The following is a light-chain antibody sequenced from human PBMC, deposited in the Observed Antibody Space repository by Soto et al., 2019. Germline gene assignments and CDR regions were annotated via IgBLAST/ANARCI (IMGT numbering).Light chain of an antibody. CDR3: QKYNSAPALT. Sequence: DIQMTQSPSSLSASVGDRVTITCRASQGISNYLAWYQQKPGKVPKLLIYAASTLQSGVPSRFSVSGSGTDFTLTISSLQHEDVETYYCQKYNSAPALTFGGGTKGEIK. CDR1: QGISNY. J-gene: IGKJ4*01. CDR2: AAS. V-gene: IGKV1-27*01.